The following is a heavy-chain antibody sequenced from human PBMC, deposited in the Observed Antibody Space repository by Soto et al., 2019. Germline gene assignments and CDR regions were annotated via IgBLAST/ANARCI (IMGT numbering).Heavy chain of an antibody. CDR3: ARQGPTVTLDY. CDR2: INPGDSDT. J-gene: IGHJ4*02. D-gene: IGHD4-17*01. CDR1: GYSFTSYW. Sequence: EVQVVQSGAEMKKPGESLKISCNATGYSFTSYWIGWVRQMPGKALEWMAIINPGDSDTRYSPSFRGQVTISVDKSINTAYLQWSSLKASDTAMYYCARQGPTVTLDYWGQGTLVTVSS. V-gene: IGHV5-51*01.